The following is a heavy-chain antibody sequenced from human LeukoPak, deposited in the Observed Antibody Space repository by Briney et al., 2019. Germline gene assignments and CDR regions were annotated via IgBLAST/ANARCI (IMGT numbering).Heavy chain of an antibody. Sequence: GGSLRLSCAASGFTFDDYGMSWVRQAPGKGLEWVAGINWNGGSTGYADSVKGRFTISRDNAKNSLYLQMNSLRAEDTALYYCARDKEVGATTAFDIWGQGTMVTVSS. CDR2: INWNGGST. V-gene: IGHV3-20*04. J-gene: IGHJ3*02. CDR1: GFTFDDYG. CDR3: ARDKEVGATTAFDI. D-gene: IGHD1-26*01.